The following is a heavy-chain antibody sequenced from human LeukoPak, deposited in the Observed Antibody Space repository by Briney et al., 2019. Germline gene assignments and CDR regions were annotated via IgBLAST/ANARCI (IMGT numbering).Heavy chain of an antibody. CDR2: INPSGGST. CDR3: ARGGEGPRLAGSF. Sequence: ASVTVSCKASGYTFTRYYIHWVRQAPGQGPEWTGMINPSGGSTTYAQRFQGRVTMTRDMSTSTVFMELSSLRSEDTAVYYCARGGEGPRLAGSFWGQGTLVTVSS. J-gene: IGHJ4*02. V-gene: IGHV1-46*01. D-gene: IGHD6-19*01. CDR1: GYTFTRYY.